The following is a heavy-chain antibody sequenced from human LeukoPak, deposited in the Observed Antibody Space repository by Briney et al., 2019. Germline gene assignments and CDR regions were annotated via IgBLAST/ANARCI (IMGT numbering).Heavy chain of an antibody. CDR1: GFILNTYP. D-gene: IGHD1-26*01. Sequence: GGSVRLSCAASGFILNTYPMNWVRQAPGKGLEWVSYITADGTNKYDADSVKGRFTISRDNAKNSLYLQMNSLRVDDTAIYYCAREVKWELPDYWGHGTLVTVSS. V-gene: IGHV3-48*04. CDR3: AREVKWELPDY. CDR2: ITADGTNK. J-gene: IGHJ4*01.